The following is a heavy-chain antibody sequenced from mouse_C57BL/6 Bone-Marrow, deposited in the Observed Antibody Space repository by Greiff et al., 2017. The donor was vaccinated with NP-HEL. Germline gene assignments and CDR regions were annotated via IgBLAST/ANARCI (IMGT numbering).Heavy chain of an antibody. CDR1: GYTFTDYY. V-gene: IGHV1-26*01. Sequence: VQLQQSGPELVKPGASVKISCKASGYTFTDYYMNWVKQSHGKSLEWIGDINPNNGGTSYNQKFKGKATLTVDKSSSTAYMELRSLTSEDSAVYYCARPWLLGDWGQGTTLTVSS. CDR2: INPNNGGT. CDR3: ARPWLLGD. D-gene: IGHD2-3*01. J-gene: IGHJ2*01.